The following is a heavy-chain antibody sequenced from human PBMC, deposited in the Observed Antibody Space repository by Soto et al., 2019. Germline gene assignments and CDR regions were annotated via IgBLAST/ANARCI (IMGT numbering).Heavy chain of an antibody. CDR3: VRDVSSSIDC. CDR2: INPNNGGT. D-gene: IGHD2-2*01. V-gene: IGHV1-2*02. J-gene: IGHJ4*02. Sequence: ASVKVSCKASGYTFTGYYMHWVRQAPGQGLEWMGWINPNNGGTNYAQKFQGRVTITRDTSASTAYMELSSLKSGDTTVYYCVRDVSSSIDCWGQGTPVTVSS. CDR1: GYTFTGYY.